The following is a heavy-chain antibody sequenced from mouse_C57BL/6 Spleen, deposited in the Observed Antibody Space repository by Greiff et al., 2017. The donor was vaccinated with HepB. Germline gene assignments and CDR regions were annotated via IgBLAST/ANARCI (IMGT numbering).Heavy chain of an antibody. J-gene: IGHJ4*01. CDR3: ARDGKGGAMDY. D-gene: IGHD2-1*01. CDR2: IYPRSGNT. V-gene: IGHV1-81*01. CDR1: GYTFTSYG. Sequence: QVQLKESGAELARPGASVKLSCKASGYTFTSYGISWVKQRTGQGLEWIGEIYPRSGNTYYNEKFKGKATLTADKSSSTAYMELRSLTSEDSAVYFCARDGKGGAMDYWGQGTSVTVSS.